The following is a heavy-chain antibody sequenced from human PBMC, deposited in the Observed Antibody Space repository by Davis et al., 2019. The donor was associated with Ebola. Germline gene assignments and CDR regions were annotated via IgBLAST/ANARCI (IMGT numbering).Heavy chain of an antibody. CDR3: AKHEPVDTAMVTEAGSFDI. D-gene: IGHD5-18*01. CDR2: ISHDGENT. V-gene: IGHV3-30*18. J-gene: IGHJ3*02. CDR1: GFSFSNSA. Sequence: PGGSLRLSCAASGFSFSNSAMHWVRQPPGKGLEWVGVISHDGENTYYGDSVKGRFTISRDNSENTLFLEMDGLSTEDTAVYYCAKHEPVDTAMVTEAGSFDIWGQGTMVTVSS.